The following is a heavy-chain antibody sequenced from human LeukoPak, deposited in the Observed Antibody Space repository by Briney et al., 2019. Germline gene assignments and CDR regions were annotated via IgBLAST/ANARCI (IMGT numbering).Heavy chain of an antibody. J-gene: IGHJ4*02. CDR1: GFTFSSYT. Sequence: PGGSLRLSCVASGFTFSSYTMHWVRQAPGKGLEYVSAIGGTGENTYYVTSVEGRFIISRDNSKNTLYLQMGSLRAEDTASYYCARGDSLPVLDYWGQGTLVSVSS. CDR3: ARGDSLPVLDY. V-gene: IGHV3-64*01. CDR2: IGGTGENT. D-gene: IGHD3-22*01.